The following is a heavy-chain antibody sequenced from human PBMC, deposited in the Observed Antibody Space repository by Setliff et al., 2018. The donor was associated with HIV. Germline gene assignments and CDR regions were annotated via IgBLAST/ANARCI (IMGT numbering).Heavy chain of an antibody. Sequence: LSLTCTVSGGSISSSSHYWGWIRQPPGKGLEWIGGKYYSGSTYYNPSLRSRVAISVDTSHNQFPLRLRSVTAADTAVYYCARPSLGIGGGSMFNNWGQGTLVTVSS. J-gene: IGHJ4*02. CDR3: ARPSLGIGGGSMFNN. CDR1: GGSISSSSHY. D-gene: IGHD3-3*01. CDR2: KYYSGST. V-gene: IGHV4-39*01.